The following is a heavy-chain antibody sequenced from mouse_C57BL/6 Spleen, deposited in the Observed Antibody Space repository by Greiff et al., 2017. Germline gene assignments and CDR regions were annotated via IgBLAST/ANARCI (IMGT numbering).Heavy chain of an antibody. CDR3: ARSYYGYPYYFDY. D-gene: IGHD2-9*01. Sequence: VQLQQSGAELARPGASVKLSCKASGYTFTGYGMSWVKQRPGQGLEWIGEIYPRSGNTDYNEKFKGKATLTADKSSSTAYMELRSLTSEDSAVYFCARSYYGYPYYFDYWGQGTTLTVSS. J-gene: IGHJ2*01. CDR2: IYPRSGNT. V-gene: IGHV1-81*01. CDR1: GYTFTGYG.